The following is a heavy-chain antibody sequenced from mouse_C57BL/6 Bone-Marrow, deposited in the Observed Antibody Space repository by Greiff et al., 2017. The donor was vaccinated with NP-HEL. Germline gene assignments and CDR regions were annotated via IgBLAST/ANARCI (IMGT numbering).Heavy chain of an antibody. CDR2: IDPEDGDT. CDR3: TTVGLRYYAMDY. J-gene: IGHJ4*01. CDR1: GFNIKDYY. Sequence: EVQLQESGAELVRPGASVKLSCTASGFNIKDYYMHWVKQRPEQGLEWIGRIDPEDGDTEYAPKFQGKATMTADTSSNTAYLQLSSLTSEDTAVDYCTTVGLRYYAMDYWGQGTSVTVSS. V-gene: IGHV14-1*01. D-gene: IGHD2-4*01.